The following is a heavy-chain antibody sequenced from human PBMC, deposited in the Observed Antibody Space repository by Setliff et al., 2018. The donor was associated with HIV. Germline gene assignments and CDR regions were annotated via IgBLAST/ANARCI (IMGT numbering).Heavy chain of an antibody. Sequence: ASVKVSCKASGYTFNDNYIHWVRQAPGQGLEWMGRISPDNGDTNYAQMFHGRVTMTRDTSISTAYMELSSLKSDDTAVYYCARGADHFDTSGYYSFFDPWGQGTLVTVSS. J-gene: IGHJ5*02. D-gene: IGHD3-22*01. CDR3: ARGADHFDTSGYYSFFDP. CDR2: ISPDNGDT. V-gene: IGHV1-2*06. CDR1: GYTFNDNY.